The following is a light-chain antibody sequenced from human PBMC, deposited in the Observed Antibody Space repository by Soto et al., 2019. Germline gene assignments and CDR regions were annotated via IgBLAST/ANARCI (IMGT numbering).Light chain of an antibody. V-gene: IGKV3-20*01. J-gene: IGKJ1*01. CDR1: QSISSTY. CDR2: DAS. CDR3: QHYDSARWT. Sequence: EIVLTQSPGTLSFSPGERATLSCRASQSISSTYLTLYHQKPGQAPRLLIYDASRRATGIPDRFSGSGSGTDFSLTISRLEPEDFAVYYCQHYDSARWTFGLGTKVDI.